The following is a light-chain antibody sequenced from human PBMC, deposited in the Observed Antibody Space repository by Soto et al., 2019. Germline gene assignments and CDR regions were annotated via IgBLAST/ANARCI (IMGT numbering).Light chain of an antibody. CDR3: QQSYSSPLA. Sequence: DIQMTQSPSSLSASVGDRVTITCRASQSISSYLNWYQQKPGKAPKLLIYAASSLQSGVPSRFSGSGSGTEFILTISSLQPEDFATYYSQQSYSSPLAFGGGTKVEIK. J-gene: IGKJ4*01. CDR2: AAS. V-gene: IGKV1-39*01. CDR1: QSISSY.